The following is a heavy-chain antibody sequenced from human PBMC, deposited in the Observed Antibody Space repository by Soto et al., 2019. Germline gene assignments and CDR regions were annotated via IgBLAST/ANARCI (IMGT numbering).Heavy chain of an antibody. Sequence: GESLKISWKGSGYSFTSYSIGWVRQMPGKGLEWMGIIYPGDSDTRYSPSFQGQVTISADKSISTAYLQWSSLKASDTAMYYCAGGGVRGVITRTRDYYGMDVWGQGTTVTVSS. J-gene: IGHJ6*02. CDR3: AGGGVRGVITRTRDYYGMDV. CDR1: GYSFTSYS. D-gene: IGHD3-10*01. CDR2: IYPGDSDT. V-gene: IGHV5-51*01.